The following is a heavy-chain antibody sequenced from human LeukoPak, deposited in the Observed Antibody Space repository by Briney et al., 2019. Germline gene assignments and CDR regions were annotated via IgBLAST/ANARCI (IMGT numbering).Heavy chain of an antibody. D-gene: IGHD2-2*02. Sequence: PGGSLRLSCAASGFTFSSYSMNWVRQAPGKELEWVSSISSSSSYIYYADSVKGRFTISRDNAKNSLYLQMNSLRAEDTAVYYCARDSGCSSTSCYTGGDYWSQGTLVTVSS. V-gene: IGHV3-21*01. CDR2: ISSSSSYI. CDR1: GFTFSSYS. CDR3: ARDSGCSSTSCYTGGDY. J-gene: IGHJ4*02.